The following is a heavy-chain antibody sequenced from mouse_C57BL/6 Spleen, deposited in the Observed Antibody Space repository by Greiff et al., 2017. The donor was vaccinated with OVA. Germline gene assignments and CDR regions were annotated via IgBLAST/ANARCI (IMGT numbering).Heavy chain of an antibody. CDR1: GFTFSDYY. Sequence: DVKLVESEGGLVQPGSSMKLSCTASGFTFSDYYMAWVRQVPEKGLEWVANINYDGSSTYYLDSLKSRFIISRDNAKNILYLQMSSLKSEDTATYYCARAGTTVVAYYFDYWGKGTTLTVSS. CDR2: INYDGSST. V-gene: IGHV5-16*01. J-gene: IGHJ2*01. CDR3: ARAGTTVVAYYFDY. D-gene: IGHD1-1*01.